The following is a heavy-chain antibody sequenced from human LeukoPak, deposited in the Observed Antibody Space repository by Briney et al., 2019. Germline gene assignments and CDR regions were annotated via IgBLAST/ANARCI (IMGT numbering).Heavy chain of an antibody. J-gene: IGHJ4*02. CDR2: ISSSSSTI. V-gene: IGHV3-48*01. Sequence: GGSLRLSCAASGFTFSSYSMNWVRQAPGKGLEWVSYISSSSSTIYYADSVKGRFTISRDNAKNSLYLQMNSLRAEDTAVYYCARDSSGWYPDYWGQGTLVTVSS. CDR1: GFTFSSYS. D-gene: IGHD6-19*01. CDR3: ARDSSGWYPDY.